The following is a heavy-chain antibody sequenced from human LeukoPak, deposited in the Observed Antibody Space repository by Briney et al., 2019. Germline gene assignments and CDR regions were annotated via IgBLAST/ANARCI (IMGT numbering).Heavy chain of an antibody. D-gene: IGHD3-22*01. Sequence: GESLKISCEGSGYSFPSYWVAWVHQMPGKGLEWMGIIYPGDSDTRYSPSFQGQVTISAAKSFSTAYLQWSNLKASDTAMYYCARSSTFYDSSGYTLPFDYWGQGTLVTVSS. CDR3: ARSSTFYDSSGYTLPFDY. V-gene: IGHV5-51*07. J-gene: IGHJ4*02. CDR1: GYSFPSYW. CDR2: IYPGDSDT.